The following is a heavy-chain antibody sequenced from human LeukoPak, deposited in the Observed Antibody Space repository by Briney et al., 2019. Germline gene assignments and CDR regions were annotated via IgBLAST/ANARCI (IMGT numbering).Heavy chain of an antibody. CDR1: GFTFDDYA. CDR2: ISWNSGSI. J-gene: IGHJ4*02. V-gene: IGHV3-9*01. D-gene: IGHD6-19*01. Sequence: GRSLRLSCAASGFTFDDYAMHWVRQAPGKGLEWVSGISWNSGSIGYADSVKGRFTISRDNAKNSLYLQMNSLRAEDTALYYCAKDYSGWYSFCDYWGQGTLVTVSS. CDR3: AKDYSGWYSFCDY.